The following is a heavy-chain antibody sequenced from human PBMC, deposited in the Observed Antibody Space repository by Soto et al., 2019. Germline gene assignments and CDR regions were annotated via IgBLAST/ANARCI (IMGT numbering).Heavy chain of an antibody. Sequence: QVQLVQSGAEVKKHGASVKVSCKASGYTFTSYAMHWVRQAPGQRLEWMGWINGGNRNTKYSQRFQGRVTITTDTSASTAYMELSSLRSEDTAVYYCARIGYSSGWYSFDYWGQGTLVTVSS. J-gene: IGHJ4*02. D-gene: IGHD6-19*01. CDR2: INGGNRNT. CDR1: GYTFTSYA. CDR3: ARIGYSSGWYSFDY. V-gene: IGHV1-3*01.